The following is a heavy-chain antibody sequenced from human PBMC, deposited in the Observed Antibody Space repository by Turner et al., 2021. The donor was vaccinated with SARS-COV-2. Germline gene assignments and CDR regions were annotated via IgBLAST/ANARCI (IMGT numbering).Heavy chain of an antibody. D-gene: IGHD3-22*01. CDR1: GFTFSSYS. CDR2: ITSSDT. Sequence: EVQLVESGGGLVKPGGSLRHSCAPSGFTFSSYSMNWVRQAPGKGLEWVSSITSSDTYYADSVKGRFTISRDNAKNSLYLQMNSLRAEDTAVYYCVRDKDSSDYYYWGQGTLVTVSS. V-gene: IGHV3-21*01. J-gene: IGHJ4*02. CDR3: VRDKDSSDYYY.